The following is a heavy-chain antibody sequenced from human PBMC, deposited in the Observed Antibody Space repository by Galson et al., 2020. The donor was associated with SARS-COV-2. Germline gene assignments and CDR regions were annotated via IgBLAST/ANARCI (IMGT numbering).Heavy chain of an antibody. J-gene: IGHJ4*02. Sequence: GESLKISCKGSGYSFTSYWIRWVRQMPGKGLEWMGRIEPSDSYTNYSPSFQGHVTISADKSISTAYLQWSSLKASDTAMYYCARHVMECSSTSCYALFDYWGQGTLVTVSS. D-gene: IGHD2-2*01. V-gene: IGHV5-10-1*01. CDR2: IEPSDSYT. CDR3: ARHVMECSSTSCYALFDY. CDR1: GYSFTSYW.